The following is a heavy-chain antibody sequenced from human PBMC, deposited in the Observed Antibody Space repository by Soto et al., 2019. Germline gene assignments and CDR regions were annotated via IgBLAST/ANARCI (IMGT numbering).Heavy chain of an antibody. J-gene: IGHJ3*02. CDR1: GGSISSSSYY. CDR2: IYYSGST. Sequence: SETLSLTCTVSGGSISSSSYYWGWIRQPPGKGLEWIGSIYYSGSTYYNPSLKSRVTISVDTSKNQFSLKLSSVTAADTAVYYCARLVGATTDAFDIWGQGTMVTVSS. D-gene: IGHD1-26*01. CDR3: ARLVGATTDAFDI. V-gene: IGHV4-39*01.